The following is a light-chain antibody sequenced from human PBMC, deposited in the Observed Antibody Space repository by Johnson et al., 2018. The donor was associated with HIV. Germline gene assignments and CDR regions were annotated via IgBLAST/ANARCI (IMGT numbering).Light chain of an antibody. CDR3: GTWDSSLSALYV. CDR1: SSNIGNNY. CDR2: DNN. V-gene: IGLV1-51*01. Sequence: QSVLTQPPSVSAAPGQKVTISCSGSSSNIGNNYVSWYQQLPGTAPKLLIYDNNKRPSGNPDRFSGSKSGTSATLGIPGLQPGDEADYYCGTWDSSLSALYVCGTGTKVT. J-gene: IGLJ1*01.